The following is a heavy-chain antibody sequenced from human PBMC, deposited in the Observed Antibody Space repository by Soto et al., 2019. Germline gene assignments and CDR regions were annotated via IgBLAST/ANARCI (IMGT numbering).Heavy chain of an antibody. CDR2: ITTSGTTT. V-gene: IGHV3-48*02. D-gene: IGHD3-22*01. J-gene: IGHJ5*02. CDR3: AREVKRDYDDWVDP. CDR1: GFTFSSYS. Sequence: GGSLRLSCAASGFTFSSYSMNWVRQAPGKGLELVSYITTSGTTTSYAASVKGRFTISRDNAKNSLYLQMNSLRDEDTAVYYCAREVKRDYDDWVDPGGQRTLVTVSS.